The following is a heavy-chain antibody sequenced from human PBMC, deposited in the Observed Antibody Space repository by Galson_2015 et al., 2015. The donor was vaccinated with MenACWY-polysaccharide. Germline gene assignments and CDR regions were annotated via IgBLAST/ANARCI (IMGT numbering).Heavy chain of an antibody. CDR2: MWSDGSNK. J-gene: IGHJ4*03. V-gene: IGHV3-33*01. CDR1: GFTFSPFG. D-gene: IGHD3-10*01. Sequence: SLRLSCAASGFTFSPFGIHWVRQAPGKGLEWVAIMWSDGSNKYSTDSLRCRFTISRDESKNTVYLHMHGLRPEDTAVYYCARVHWYGSGSIYNRAFDLWGQGTLVTVSS. CDR3: ARVHWYGSGSIYNRAFDL.